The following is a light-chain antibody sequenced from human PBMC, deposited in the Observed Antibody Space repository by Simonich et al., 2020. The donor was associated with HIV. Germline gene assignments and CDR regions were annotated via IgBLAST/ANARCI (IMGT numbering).Light chain of an antibody. CDR2: WAP. CDR3: QQYYSTPPT. J-gene: IGKJ1*01. Sequence: DIVMTQSPDSLAVSLGERATINCKSSQNVLYSSNNKNYLACDQQRPGQPPKLLIYWAPTRESGVPDRFSASGSGTDFTLTISSLQAEDVALYYCQQYYSTPPTFGQGTKVEIK. CDR1: QNVLYSSNNKNY. V-gene: IGKV4-1*01.